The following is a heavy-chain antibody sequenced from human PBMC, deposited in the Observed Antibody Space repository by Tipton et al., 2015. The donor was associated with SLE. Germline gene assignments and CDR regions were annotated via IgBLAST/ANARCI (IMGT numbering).Heavy chain of an antibody. Sequence: TLSLTCTVSGDSITRSYWSWIRQPPGKGLEWIGYFFYRGSSSYNPSLKSRVTISIDASKSQFSLQLSSVTAADTAVYYCSSLTRDSHFSAFHSWGQGTLVTVSS. V-gene: IGHV4-59*01. CDR1: GDSITRSY. J-gene: IGHJ3*01. D-gene: IGHD7-27*01. CDR3: SSLTRDSHFSAFHS. CDR2: FFYRGSS.